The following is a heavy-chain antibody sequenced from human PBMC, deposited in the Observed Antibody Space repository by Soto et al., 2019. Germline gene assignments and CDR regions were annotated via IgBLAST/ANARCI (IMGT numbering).Heavy chain of an antibody. CDR1: GFTFSSYA. Sequence: GGSLRLSCAASGFTFSSYAMSWVRQAPGKGLEWVSVIGGSDGSTYYADSVKGRFTISRENSNNKVYLQLKSLRVEDTAVYYCAKPQWAMSDFDYWGQGTLVTVSS. CDR3: AKPQWAMSDFDY. CDR2: IGGSDGST. D-gene: IGHD1-26*01. J-gene: IGHJ4*02. V-gene: IGHV3-23*01.